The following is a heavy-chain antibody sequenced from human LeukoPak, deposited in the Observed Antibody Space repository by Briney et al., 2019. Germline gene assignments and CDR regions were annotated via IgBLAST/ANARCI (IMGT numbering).Heavy chain of an antibody. CDR1: GYSFPNYW. V-gene: IGHV5-51*01. Sequence: KIGESLKISCKGSGYSFPNYWIGWVRQMPGKGLEWMGIIYPGDSDTRYSPSFQGQVTISADRSISTAYLQWSSLKASDTAIYYCARGYCLITSCSYFYCGLDVWGQGTTVIVSS. CDR3: ARGYCLITSCSYFYCGLDV. D-gene: IGHD2-2*01. J-gene: IGHJ6*02. CDR2: IYPGDSDT.